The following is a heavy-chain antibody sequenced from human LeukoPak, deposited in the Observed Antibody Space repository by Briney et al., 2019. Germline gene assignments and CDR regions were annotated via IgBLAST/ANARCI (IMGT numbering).Heavy chain of an antibody. V-gene: IGHV4-59*12. Sequence: PSETLSLTCTVSGGSTSGFYGNWIRQPPGKGLDWIASIYYSGSTNYSPSLESRVTISVDTSKNQFSLQLNSVTAADTAVYYCPGDICGGSLDSYIWGQGTMVTVSS. CDR3: PGDICGGSLDSYI. CDR1: GGSTSGFY. CDR2: IYYSGST. J-gene: IGHJ3*02. D-gene: IGHD3-3*02.